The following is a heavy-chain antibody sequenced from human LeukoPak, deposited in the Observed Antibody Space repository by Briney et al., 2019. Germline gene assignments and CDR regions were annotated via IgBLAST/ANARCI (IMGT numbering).Heavy chain of an antibody. V-gene: IGHV3-21*01. J-gene: IGHJ6*03. CDR2: ISGGSIYI. CDR3: ARDPYSGGYGDDYYYYMDV. Sequence: PGGSLRLSCAASGFTFSSSTMNWVRQAPGKGLEWVSSISGGSIYIYYADSVKGRFTISRDNAQNSLYLHMSSLRAEDTAVYYCARDPYSGGYGDDYYYYMDVWGKGTTVTISS. D-gene: IGHD1-26*01. CDR1: GFTFSSST.